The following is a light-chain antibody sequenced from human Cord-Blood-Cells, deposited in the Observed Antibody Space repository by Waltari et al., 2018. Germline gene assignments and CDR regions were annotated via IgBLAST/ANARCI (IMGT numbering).Light chain of an antibody. CDR3: QQRSNWPPYT. V-gene: IGKV3-11*01. CDR2: DAS. Sequence: ELVLTQSPATLSLSPGDRATLSCRASQSVSSYSAWYQQKPGQSPRLLIYDASNRATGIPARSSGSGSGTDFTLTISSLEPEDFAVYYCQQRSNWPPYTFGQGTKLEIK. J-gene: IGKJ2*01. CDR1: QSVSSY.